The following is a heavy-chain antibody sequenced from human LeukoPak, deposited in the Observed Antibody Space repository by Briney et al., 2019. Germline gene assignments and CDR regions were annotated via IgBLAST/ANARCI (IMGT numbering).Heavy chain of an antibody. Sequence: SETLSLTCTVSGGSISSYYWSWIRQPPGKGLEWIGYIYYSGSTNYNPSLKSRVTISVDTSKNQFSLKLSSVTAADTAVYYCARVGTHYYDSSGYYGGDWFDPWGQGTLVTVSS. CDR1: GGSISSYY. J-gene: IGHJ5*02. CDR2: IYYSGST. D-gene: IGHD3-22*01. V-gene: IGHV4-59*13. CDR3: ARVGTHYYDSSGYYGGDWFDP.